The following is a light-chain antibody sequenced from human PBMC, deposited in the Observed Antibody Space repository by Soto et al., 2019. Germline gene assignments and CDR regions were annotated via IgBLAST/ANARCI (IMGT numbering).Light chain of an antibody. J-gene: IGKJ1*01. V-gene: IGKV1-27*01. CDR2: GAS. CDR3: QKYNSAPWT. Sequence: DIKMTQSPSSLSASVGDRVTINSRASQGISNYLAWYQQKPGKVPKIVIYGASTLQSGVPSRFIGSGSGTDFTLTISSLQPEDVATYYCQKYNSAPWTVGQGTKVDI. CDR1: QGISNY.